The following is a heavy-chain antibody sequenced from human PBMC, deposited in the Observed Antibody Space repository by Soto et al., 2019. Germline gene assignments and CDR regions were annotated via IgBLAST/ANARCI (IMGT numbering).Heavy chain of an antibody. J-gene: IGHJ6*02. CDR1: GGSISSYY. CDR2: MYNTGST. V-gene: IGHV4-59*01. D-gene: IGHD2-21*02. CDR3: ARDLWGYCGADCYPLDV. Sequence: SETVSLTCTVSGGSISSYYWSWIRQPLGKGLEWIGYMYNTGSTIYNPSLKSRVTISVDTSKNQFSLKLNSVTAADTAVYYCARDLWGYCGADCYPLDVWGQGTTVTVSS.